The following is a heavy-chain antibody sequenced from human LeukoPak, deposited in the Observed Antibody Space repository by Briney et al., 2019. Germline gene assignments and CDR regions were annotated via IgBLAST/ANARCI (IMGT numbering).Heavy chain of an antibody. CDR3: AKAESGSYCVLDY. CDR1: SCTSISYV. J-gene: IGHJ4*02. Sequence: GGSLRLSCLASSCTSISYVMIWCRQAPGKGLEWVSAIGGSTYYAGSVKGRFTISRDNSKSTLYLQMNRLRAEDTAVYYCAKAESGSYCVLDYWGQGTLVTVSS. CDR2: IGGST. D-gene: IGHD3-10*01. V-gene: IGHV3-23*01.